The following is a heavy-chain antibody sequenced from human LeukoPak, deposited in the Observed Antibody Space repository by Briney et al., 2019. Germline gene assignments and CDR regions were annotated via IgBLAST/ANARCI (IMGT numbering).Heavy chain of an antibody. Sequence: SETLSLTCAVYGGSFSGHYWTLIRQPPGKGLEWIGEINHNGSTTYNPSLNSRVTISVDTSKNQFSLKLSSVTAADTAVYYCARPRYGSGSLDSWGQGTLVTVSS. CDR1: GGSFSGHY. CDR2: INHNGST. V-gene: IGHV4-34*01. D-gene: IGHD3-10*01. CDR3: ARPRYGSGSLDS. J-gene: IGHJ4*02.